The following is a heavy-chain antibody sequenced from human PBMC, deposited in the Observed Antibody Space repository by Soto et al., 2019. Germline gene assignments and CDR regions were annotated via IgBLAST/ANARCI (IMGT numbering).Heavy chain of an antibody. V-gene: IGHV3-74*01. J-gene: IGHJ4*02. CDR2: TNSDGSDT. CDR1: GFTFSSYW. Sequence: EVQLVESGGGLVQPGGSLRLSCAASGFTFSSYWMYWVRQAPGKGLVWVSRTNSDGSDTTYADSVKGRFTISRDNAKNTLYLQMNSLRAEDTAVYYCARDRGWSLLAYWGQGTLVTVSS. D-gene: IGHD6-19*01. CDR3: ARDRGWSLLAY.